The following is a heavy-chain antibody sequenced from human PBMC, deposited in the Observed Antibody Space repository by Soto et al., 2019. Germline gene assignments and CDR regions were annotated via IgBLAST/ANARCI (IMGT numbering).Heavy chain of an antibody. CDR1: GFNFSNYA. Sequence: EVQLLESGGDFKQPGGSLRLSCEGSGFNFSNYALNWVRQAPGKRLEWVSVISGNSGTTYYAASVKGRFTISRDNSKKTLYLQMNGLRADDTAVYYCAKGRAITVFGVITPFDSWGQGTLVTVSS. CDR3: AKGRAITVFGVITPFDS. D-gene: IGHD3-3*01. J-gene: IGHJ4*02. CDR2: ISGNSGTT. V-gene: IGHV3-23*01.